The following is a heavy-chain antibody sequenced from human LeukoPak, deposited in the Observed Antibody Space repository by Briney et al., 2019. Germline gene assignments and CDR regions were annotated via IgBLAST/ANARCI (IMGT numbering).Heavy chain of an antibody. J-gene: IGHJ1*01. D-gene: IGHD2-15*01. V-gene: IGHV3-23*01. CDR3: ARDPPYCSGGSCQVNGYFQH. Sequence: GGSLRLSCAASGFTFSSYAMSWVRQAPGKGLEWVSAISGSGGSTYYADSVKGRFTISRDNSKNTLYLQMNSLRAEDTAVYYCARDPPYCSGGSCQVNGYFQHWGQGTLVTVSS. CDR1: GFTFSSYA. CDR2: ISGSGGST.